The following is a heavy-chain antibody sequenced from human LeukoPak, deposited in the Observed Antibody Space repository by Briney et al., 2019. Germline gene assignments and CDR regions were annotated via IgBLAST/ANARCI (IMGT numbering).Heavy chain of an antibody. CDR3: ARGGNGEAFDI. CDR1: GGSISSGGYY. D-gene: IGHD1-1*01. V-gene: IGHV4-31*03. CDR2: IYYSGST. Sequence: PSETLSLTCTVSGGSISSGGYYWRWIRQHPGTGLEWIGYIYYSGSTYYNPSLKSRVTISVDTSKNQFSLKLSSVTAADTAVYYCARGGNGEAFDIWGQGTMVTVSS. J-gene: IGHJ3*02.